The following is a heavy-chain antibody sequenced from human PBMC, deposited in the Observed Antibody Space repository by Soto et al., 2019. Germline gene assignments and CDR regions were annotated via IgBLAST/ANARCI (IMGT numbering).Heavy chain of an antibody. V-gene: IGHV3-23*01. CDR3: VRGPTEYYPGSRIFDF. J-gene: IGHJ4*02. D-gene: IGHD3-10*01. CDR1: GLTFGSRA. CDR2: ITDTGGDA. Sequence: GGSLRLSCVASGLTFGSRAMSWARQSPGEGLEWVSTITDTGGDAKYADSVRGRFAISRDNSKNTLYLQMSTLRAEDSAIYFCVRGPTEYYPGSRIFDFWGRGNLVTVTS.